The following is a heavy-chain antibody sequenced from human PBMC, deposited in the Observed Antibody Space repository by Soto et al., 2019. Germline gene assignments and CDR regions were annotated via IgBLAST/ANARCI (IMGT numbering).Heavy chain of an antibody. J-gene: IGHJ3*01. CDR2: ISGGGGST. D-gene: IGHD2-15*01. Sequence: EVQLLESGGGLVQPGGSLRLSCAASGFTFSSYAMSWVRQAPGKGLEWVSAISGGGGSTYYADSVKGRFTISRDNSKNTLYLQMNSLRAEDTAVYYCAARGYCSGGSCYRGWGQGTMVTVSS. CDR1: GFTFSSYA. V-gene: IGHV3-23*01. CDR3: AARGYCSGGSCYRG.